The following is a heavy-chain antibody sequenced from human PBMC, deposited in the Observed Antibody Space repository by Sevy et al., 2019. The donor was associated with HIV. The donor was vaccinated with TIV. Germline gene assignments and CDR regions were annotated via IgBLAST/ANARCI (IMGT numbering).Heavy chain of an antibody. CDR2: IIPRVGLT. CDR1: GGSLSDYG. V-gene: IGHV1-69*10. J-gene: IGHJ4*02. D-gene: IGHD2-21*02. CDR3: ASVRPCGGDCYYFDS. Sequence: ASVKVSCKASGGSLSDYGMNWVRQAPGQGLEWTGGIIPRVGLTNYAQKFQDRVTITADESTSTVYIEVRRLTFDDTGVYYGASVRPCGGDCYYFDSWGQGTLVTVSS.